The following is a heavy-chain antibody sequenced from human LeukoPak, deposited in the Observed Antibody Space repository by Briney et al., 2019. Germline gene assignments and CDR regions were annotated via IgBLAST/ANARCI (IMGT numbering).Heavy chain of an antibody. D-gene: IGHD6-13*01. CDR1: GFTFRSSA. J-gene: IGHJ4*02. Sequence: PGGSLRLSCAASGFTFRSSAMHWVRQAPGKGLQWVAIISHDGSNKYYEDSLKGRFTISRDNSKNTLYLQMNSLRAEDTALYYCARDTRYSSNWILDYWGQGTLVTVSS. CDR3: ARDTRYSSNWILDY. CDR2: ISHDGSNK. V-gene: IGHV3-30*04.